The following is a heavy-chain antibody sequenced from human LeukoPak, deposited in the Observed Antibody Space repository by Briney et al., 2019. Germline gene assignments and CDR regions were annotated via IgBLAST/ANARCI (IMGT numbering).Heavy chain of an antibody. CDR1: GFAFSSYV. Sequence: GGSLRLSCAASGFAFSSYVMHWVRQAPGKGLEWVAFIRYDGSNKYYADSVKGRFTISRDNSKNTLYLQMNSLRAEDTAVYYCARGVSDYYDSSYAFDIWGQGTMVTVSS. J-gene: IGHJ3*02. CDR3: ARGVSDYYDSSYAFDI. D-gene: IGHD3-22*01. V-gene: IGHV3-30*02. CDR2: IRYDGSNK.